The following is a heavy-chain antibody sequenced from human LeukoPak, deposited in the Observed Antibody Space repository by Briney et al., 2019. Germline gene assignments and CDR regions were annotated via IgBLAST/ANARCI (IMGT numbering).Heavy chain of an antibody. D-gene: IGHD6-19*01. Sequence: PSETLSLTCTVSGVSITTYYWSWIRQPPGKGLEWIGYIYYSGSTDYNPSLKSRVTISVDRSKNQFSLKLSSVTAADTAVYYCARGGNSGWRTPNDDYWGQGTLVTVSS. CDR1: GVSITTYY. V-gene: IGHV4-59*01. CDR3: ARGGNSGWRTPNDDY. CDR2: IYYSGST. J-gene: IGHJ4*02.